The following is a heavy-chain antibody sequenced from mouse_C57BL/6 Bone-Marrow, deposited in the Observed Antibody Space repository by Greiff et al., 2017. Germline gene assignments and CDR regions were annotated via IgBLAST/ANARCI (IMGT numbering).Heavy chain of an antibody. Sequence: QVQLQQPGAELVMPGASVKLSCKASGYTFTSYWMHWVKQRPGQGLEWIGEIDPSDSYTNYNQKFKGKSTLTVDKSSSPAYMQLSSLTSEDSAVXYCARWGYYGSSYDFVYWGQDTTLTVSS. CDR1: GYTFTSYW. J-gene: IGHJ2*01. CDR3: ARWGYYGSSYDFVY. V-gene: IGHV1-69*01. D-gene: IGHD1-1*01. CDR2: IDPSDSYT.